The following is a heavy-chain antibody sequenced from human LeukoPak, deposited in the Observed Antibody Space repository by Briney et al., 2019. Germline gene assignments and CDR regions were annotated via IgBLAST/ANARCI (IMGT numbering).Heavy chain of an antibody. J-gene: IGHJ5*02. Sequence: SETLSLTCTVSGGSISSGGYYWSWIRQHPGKGLEWIGYIYYSGSTYYNPSLKSRVTISVDTSKNQLSLKLSSVTAADTAVYYCASAYYFSARWFDPWGQGTLVTVSS. CDR1: GGSISSGGYY. CDR3: ASAYYFSARWFDP. D-gene: IGHD3-10*01. CDR2: IYYSGST. V-gene: IGHV4-31*03.